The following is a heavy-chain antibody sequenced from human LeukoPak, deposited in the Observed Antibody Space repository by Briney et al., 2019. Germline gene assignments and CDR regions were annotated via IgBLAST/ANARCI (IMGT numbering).Heavy chain of an antibody. CDR3: ARLAEYYFDY. CDR2: ISPSGGDT. CDR1: GFTFSSYA. J-gene: IGHJ4*02. Sequence: GGSLRLSCAASGFTFSSYAMTWVRQAPGEGLEWVSAISPSGGDTYYADSVQGRFSVSRDDSKNTLYLQMNSLRAEDTAVYYCARLAEYYFDYWGQGTLVTVSS. V-gene: IGHV3-23*01. D-gene: IGHD6-13*01.